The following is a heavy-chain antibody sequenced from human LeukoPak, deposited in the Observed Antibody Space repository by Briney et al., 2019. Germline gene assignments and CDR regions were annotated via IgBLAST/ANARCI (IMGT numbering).Heavy chain of an antibody. CDR3: ARGSDYFDY. J-gene: IGHJ4*02. Sequence: SETLSPTCAVSGGSISSADFYWSWIRQHPGKGLEWIGFIYYSGSAYYNPSLKSRVSISVDTSKNQFSLTLNPVTAADTAVYYCARGSDYFDYWGQGTLVTVSS. CDR2: IYYSGSA. V-gene: IGHV4-31*11. CDR1: GGSISSADFY.